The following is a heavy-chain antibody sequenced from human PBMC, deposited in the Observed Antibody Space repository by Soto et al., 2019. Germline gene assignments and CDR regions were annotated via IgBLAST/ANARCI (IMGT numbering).Heavy chain of an antibody. CDR2: VNPHSGNT. J-gene: IGHJ4*02. CDR3: ARAHWNGDYFDY. D-gene: IGHD1-1*01. CDR1: GYTFTNHA. Sequence: QVQLVQSGAEVKKPGASVKVSCKASGYTFTNHAIYWVRQATGQGLEWMGWVNPHSGNTDYAQKFQGRVTLTRNTSITTAYMELSSLKSDDTAVYYCARAHWNGDYFDYWGQGSLVTVSS. V-gene: IGHV1-8*01.